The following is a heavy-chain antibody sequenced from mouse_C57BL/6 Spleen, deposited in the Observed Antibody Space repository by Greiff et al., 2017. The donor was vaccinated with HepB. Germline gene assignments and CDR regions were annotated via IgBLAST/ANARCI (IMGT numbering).Heavy chain of an antibody. Sequence: EVKLMESGPELVKPGASVKISCKASGYSFTDYNMNWVKQSNGKSLEWIGVINPNYGTTSYNQKFKGKATLTVDQSSSTAYMQLNSLTSEDSAVYYCAREGEITTVVGPFAYWGQGTLVTVSA. CDR3: AREGEITTVVGPFAY. D-gene: IGHD1-1*01. V-gene: IGHV1-39*01. J-gene: IGHJ3*01. CDR1: GYSFTDYN. CDR2: INPNYGTT.